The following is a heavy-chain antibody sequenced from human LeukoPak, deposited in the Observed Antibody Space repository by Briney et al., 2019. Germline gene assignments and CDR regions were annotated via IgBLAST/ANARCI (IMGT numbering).Heavy chain of an antibody. J-gene: IGHJ4*02. V-gene: IGHV4-39*01. D-gene: IGHD6-19*01. CDR2: IYYSGST. Sequence: SETLSLTCTVSGGSIRSSSYYWGWIRQPPGKGLEWNGSIYYSGSTYYNASLKGRGTISVDTSKNHFSLKLNSVTAADTAVYFCARQVVAVAGTGYFDYWGQGTLVTVSS. CDR3: ARQVVAVAGTGYFDY. CDR1: GGSIRSSSYY.